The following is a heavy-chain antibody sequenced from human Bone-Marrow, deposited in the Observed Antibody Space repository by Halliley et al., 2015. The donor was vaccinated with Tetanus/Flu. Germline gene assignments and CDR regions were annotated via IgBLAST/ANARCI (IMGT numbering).Heavy chain of an antibody. D-gene: IGHD6-19*01. J-gene: IGHJ4*02. CDR1: GGTFSSYA. CDR3: ASPLSGWYPD. Sequence: QVQLVQSGAEVKKPGSSVKVSCKASGGTFSSYAITWVRQAPGQGLEWMGSIIPMFGTANYAQKFRDRVTVTADESTSTAYMELGSLKVEDPAVYYCASPLSGWYPDWGQGTLVTVSS. V-gene: IGHV1-69*15. CDR2: IIPMFGTA.